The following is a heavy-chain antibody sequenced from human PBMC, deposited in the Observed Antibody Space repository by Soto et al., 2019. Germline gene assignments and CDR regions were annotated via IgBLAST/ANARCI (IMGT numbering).Heavy chain of an antibody. J-gene: IGHJ6*02. Sequence: SETLSLTCAVYGGSFSGYYWSWIRQPPGKGLEWIGEINHSGSTNYNPSLKSRVTISVDTSKNQFSLKLSSVTAADTAVYYCARVGRGSYGKTHYYYGMDVWGQGTTVTVSS. CDR2: INHSGST. V-gene: IGHV4-34*01. CDR1: GGSFSGYY. D-gene: IGHD1-26*01. CDR3: ARVGRGSYGKTHYYYGMDV.